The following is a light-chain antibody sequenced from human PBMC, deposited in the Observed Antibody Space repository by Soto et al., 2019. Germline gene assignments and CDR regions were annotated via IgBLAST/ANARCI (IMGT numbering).Light chain of an antibody. Sequence: QSALTQPRSVSGSPGQSVTISCTGTSSDVGGYNYVSWYQQHPGKAPKFMIYGVTKRPSGVPDRFSGSKSGNTASLTISGLQAEDEADYYCCSYAGSFTWVFGGGTKVTVL. CDR2: GVT. J-gene: IGLJ3*02. CDR1: SSDVGGYNY. CDR3: CSYAGSFTWV. V-gene: IGLV2-11*01.